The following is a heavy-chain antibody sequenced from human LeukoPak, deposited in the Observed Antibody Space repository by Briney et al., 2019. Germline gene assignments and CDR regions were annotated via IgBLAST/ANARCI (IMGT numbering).Heavy chain of an antibody. CDR2: INHSGST. V-gene: IGHV4-34*01. CDR3: ARMGVGKQQLVHFDY. CDR1: GGPVRGYC. Sequence: SETLALTCAVYGGPVRGYCRTRIRQPPGKGLEWIGEINHSGSTNYNPSLKSRVTISVDTSKNQFSLKLSSVTAADTAVYYCARMGVGKQQLVHFDYWGQGTLVTVSS. J-gene: IGHJ4*02. D-gene: IGHD6-13*01.